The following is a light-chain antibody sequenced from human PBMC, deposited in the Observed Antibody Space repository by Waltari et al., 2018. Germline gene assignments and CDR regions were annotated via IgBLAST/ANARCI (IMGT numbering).Light chain of an antibody. CDR2: DVT. CDR1: SNDVGGYYY. V-gene: IGLV2-23*02. CDR3: CSYAGSGTFVV. Sequence: QSALPQPPSVSGSPGQSITISCTGTSNDVGGYYYVAWSQQHPGKATKFTIYDVTKRPSGTSGRFSGSKSGNTASLTISGLQAEDEADYYGCSYAGSGTFVVFGGGTKLTVL. J-gene: IGLJ3*02.